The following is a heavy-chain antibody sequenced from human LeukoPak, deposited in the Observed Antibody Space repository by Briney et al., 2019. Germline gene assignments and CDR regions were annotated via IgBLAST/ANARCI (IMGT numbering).Heavy chain of an antibody. J-gene: IGHJ6*03. CDR3: ARDQPEVDIVVVPAAKYYYYYYYMDV. Sequence: ASVKVSCKASGYTFTGYYMHWVRQAPGQGLEWMGWINPNSGGTNYAQKFQGRVTMTRDTSISTAYMELSRLRSDDTAVYYCARDQPEVDIVVVPAAKYYYYYYYMDVWGKGTTVTVSS. V-gene: IGHV1-2*02. CDR1: GYTFTGYY. CDR2: INPNSGGT. D-gene: IGHD2-2*03.